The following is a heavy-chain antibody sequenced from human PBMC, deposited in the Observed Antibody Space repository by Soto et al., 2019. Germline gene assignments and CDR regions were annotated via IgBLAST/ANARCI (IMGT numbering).Heavy chain of an antibody. CDR3: ARVLWFGERAFDS. Sequence: QVQLQQWGAGLLKPSETLSLTCAVYGGSFSGYYWSWIRQPPGKGLEWIGEINHSGSTNYNPSLKSRVTISVATSMDKFSLELSSVTAADTAVYYCARVLWFGERAFDSWGQGTLVTVCS. J-gene: IGHJ4*02. V-gene: IGHV4-34*01. D-gene: IGHD3-10*01. CDR2: INHSGST. CDR1: GGSFSGYY.